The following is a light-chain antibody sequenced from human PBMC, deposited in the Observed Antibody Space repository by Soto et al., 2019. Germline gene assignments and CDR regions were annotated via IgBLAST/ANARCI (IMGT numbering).Light chain of an antibody. CDR2: EVS. Sequence: QSALTQPDSVSGSPGQSITISCTGTRSDVGCYNYVSWYQQHPGRAPKLMIYEVSNRPSGVSNRFSGSKSGNTASLTISGLQAEDEADYYCSSYTSSSSVVFGGGTQLTLL. J-gene: IGLJ2*01. CDR3: SSYTSSSSVV. V-gene: IGLV2-14*01. CDR1: RSDVGCYNY.